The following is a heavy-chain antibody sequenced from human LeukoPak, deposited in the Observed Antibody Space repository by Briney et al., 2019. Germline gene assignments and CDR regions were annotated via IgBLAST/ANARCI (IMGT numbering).Heavy chain of an antibody. CDR3: ARRLRTSRAFDI. Sequence: SETLSLTCTVSGGSFSGYYWIWIRQPPGKGLEWIGYICTSGSTNYNPPLKSRVTISEDTSKNQFSLRLSSVTAADTAVYYCARRLRTSRAFDIWGQGTMVTVS. CDR1: GGSFSGYY. D-gene: IGHD2-2*01. J-gene: IGHJ3*02. V-gene: IGHV4-4*09. CDR2: ICTSGST.